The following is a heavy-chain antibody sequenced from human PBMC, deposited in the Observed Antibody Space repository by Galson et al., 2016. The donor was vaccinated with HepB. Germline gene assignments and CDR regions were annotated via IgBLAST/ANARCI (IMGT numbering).Heavy chain of an antibody. V-gene: IGHV4-4*02. Sequence: SETLSLTCAVSGDSISTSNWWSWVRQPPGKGLEWIGEMYHSGSTKYNPSLKSRVTISVDKSKNQFSLSLYSVTVADSAVYYCARVPRRANYHYYGMDVWGQGTTVTVS. CDR1: GDSISTSNW. D-gene: IGHD5-12*01. CDR3: ARVPRRANYHYYGMDV. J-gene: IGHJ6*02. CDR2: MYHSGST.